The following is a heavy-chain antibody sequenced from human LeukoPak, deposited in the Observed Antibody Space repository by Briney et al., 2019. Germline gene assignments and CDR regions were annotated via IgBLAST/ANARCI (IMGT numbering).Heavy chain of an antibody. CDR2: ISTTAEGAKYA. Sequence: GGSLRLSCATSGFSLTDYPMNWVRQAPGKGLEWISNISTTAEGAKYAYYADSVKGRVTISRDDGKNTLYLHMNSLRDDDTAVYYCAADQRYAFDYWGQGILVTVSS. D-gene: IGHD3-9*01. CDR1: GFSLTDYP. J-gene: IGHJ4*02. V-gene: IGHV3-48*02. CDR3: AADQRYAFDY.